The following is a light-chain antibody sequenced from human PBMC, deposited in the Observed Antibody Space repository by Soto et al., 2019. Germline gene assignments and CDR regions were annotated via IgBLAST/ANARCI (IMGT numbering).Light chain of an antibody. CDR3: AAWDDSLNGVV. J-gene: IGLJ2*01. CDR1: SSNIGSNT. CDR2: TNN. Sequence: QPVLTQPPSASGTPGQRVTISCSGSSSNIGSNTVVWYQQLPGTAPKLLMYTNNKRPSGVPDRFSGSKSGTSASLAISGLQSEDEADYYCAAWDDSLNGVVIGGGTKLTVL. V-gene: IGLV1-44*01.